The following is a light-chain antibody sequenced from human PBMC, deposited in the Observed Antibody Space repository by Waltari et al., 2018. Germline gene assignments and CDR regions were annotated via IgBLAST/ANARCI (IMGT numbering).Light chain of an antibody. CDR1: QSVSSN. J-gene: IGKJ5*01. CDR2: DTS. V-gene: IGKV3-15*01. CDR3: QQYNRWPPIT. Sequence: EIVMTQSPATLSVSPGETATLSCRASQSVSSNVAWYQKKPGQAPRLLIYDTSTRATSIPSRFRGSESGTEFTLTISSLQSQDFAVYYCQQYNRWPPITFGQGTRLEIK.